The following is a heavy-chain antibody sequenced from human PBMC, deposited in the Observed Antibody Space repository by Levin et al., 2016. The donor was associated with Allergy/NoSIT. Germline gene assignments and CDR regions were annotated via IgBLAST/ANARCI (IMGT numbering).Heavy chain of an antibody. Sequence: VRQAPGKGLEWVAVISYDGSNKYYADSVKGRFTISRDNSKNTLYLQMNSLRAEDTAVYYCAKDDYGDYVSWVYGMDVWGQGTTVTVSS. CDR2: ISYDGSNK. CDR3: AKDDYGDYVSWVYGMDV. D-gene: IGHD4-17*01. V-gene: IGHV3-30*18. J-gene: IGHJ6*02.